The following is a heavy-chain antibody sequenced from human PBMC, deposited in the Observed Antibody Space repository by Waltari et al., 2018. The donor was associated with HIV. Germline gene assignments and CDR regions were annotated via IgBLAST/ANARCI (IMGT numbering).Heavy chain of an antibody. J-gene: IGHJ4*02. CDR2: ISPTGDST. CDR1: DFPFSDIS. CDR3: AKKGHLSGGNWKRDYFDY. D-gene: IGHD2-15*01. V-gene: IGHV3-23*01. Sequence: EVHLLESGGGLLQPGGCLSLSCAATDFPFSDISMCGYRQAPGKGLDWVSAISPTGDSTSDADSVKGRFTISRDNSKNTVYLQMNSLRAEDTAIYYCAKKGHLSGGNWKRDYFDYWGQGTLVTVSS.